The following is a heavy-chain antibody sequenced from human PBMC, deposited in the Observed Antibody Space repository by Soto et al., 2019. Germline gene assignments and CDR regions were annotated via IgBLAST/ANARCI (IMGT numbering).Heavy chain of an antibody. D-gene: IGHD6-6*01. Sequence: GSGPTLVNPTQTLTLTCTFSGFSLSTSGMCVSWIRQPPGKALEWLARIDWDDDKYYSTSLKTRLTISKDTSKNQVVLTMTNMDPLDTATYYCALILSKVAARPGYYYYYMDVWGKGTTVTVSS. V-gene: IGHV2-70*11. J-gene: IGHJ6*03. CDR2: IDWDDDK. CDR3: ALILSKVAARPGYYYYYMDV. CDR1: GFSLSTSGMC.